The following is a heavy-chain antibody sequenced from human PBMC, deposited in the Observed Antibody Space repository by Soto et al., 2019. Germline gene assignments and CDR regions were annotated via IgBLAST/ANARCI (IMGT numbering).Heavy chain of an antibody. J-gene: IGHJ1*01. CDR3: ARAGDCSGGSCYLGPAEYFQH. D-gene: IGHD2-15*01. Sequence: SVKVSCKASGGTFSSYTISWVRQAPGQGLEWMGRIIPILGIANYAQKFQGRVTITADKSTSTAYMELSSLRSEDTAVYYCARAGDCSGGSCYLGPAEYFQHWGQGTLVTV. V-gene: IGHV1-69*02. CDR2: IIPILGIA. CDR1: GGTFSSYT.